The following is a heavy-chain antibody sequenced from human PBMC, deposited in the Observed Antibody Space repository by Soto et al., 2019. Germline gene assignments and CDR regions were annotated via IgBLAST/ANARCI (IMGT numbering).Heavy chain of an antibody. D-gene: IGHD5-18*01. CDR3: AREGFGYSYPY. Sequence: EVQLVESGGGLVQPGGSLRLSCAASGFTFSSYWMHWVRQAPGKGLVWVSRMNGDGRFTNYADSVKGRFTISRDNAKNTVFLQMNSLRADDTAVYYCAREGFGYSYPYWGQGALVSVSS. V-gene: IGHV3-74*01. CDR2: MNGDGRFT. J-gene: IGHJ4*02. CDR1: GFTFSSYW.